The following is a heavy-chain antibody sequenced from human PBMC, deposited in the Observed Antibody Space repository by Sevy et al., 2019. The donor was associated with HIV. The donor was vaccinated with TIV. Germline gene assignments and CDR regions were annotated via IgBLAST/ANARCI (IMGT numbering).Heavy chain of an antibody. CDR3: ARVRYYYDSSGYYANGWFDP. J-gene: IGHJ5*02. D-gene: IGHD3-22*01. V-gene: IGHV1-18*01. CDR2: ISAYNGNT. CDR1: GYTFTSYG. Sequence: ASLKVSCKASGYTFTSYGISWVRQAPGQGLEWMGWISAYNGNTNYAQKLQGRVTMTTDTSTSTAYMELRSLRSDDTAVYYCARVRYYYDSSGYYANGWFDPWGQGTLVTVSS.